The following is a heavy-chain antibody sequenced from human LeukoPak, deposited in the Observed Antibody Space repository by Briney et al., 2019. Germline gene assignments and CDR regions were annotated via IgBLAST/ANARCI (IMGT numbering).Heavy chain of an antibody. D-gene: IGHD3-10*01. CDR1: GGSISSSSYY. Sequence: SETLSLTCTVSGGSISSSSYYWGWIRQPPGKGLEWIGSIYYSGSTYYNPSLKSRVTISVNTSKNQFSLKLSSVTAADTAVYYCARLGSGSYYRLNYFDYWGQGTLVTVSS. CDR2: IYYSGST. V-gene: IGHV4-39*01. CDR3: ARLGSGSYYRLNYFDY. J-gene: IGHJ4*02.